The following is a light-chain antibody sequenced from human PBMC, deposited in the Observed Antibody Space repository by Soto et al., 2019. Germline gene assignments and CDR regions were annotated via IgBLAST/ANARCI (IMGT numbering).Light chain of an antibody. CDR1: QSISSY. CDR3: QQSYSTPIT. J-gene: IGKJ5*01. Sequence: IQMTQSPTSLSSSVRDRVTITCRASQSISSYLNWYQQKLGKAPKLLIYATSSLQSGVPSRFSGSGSGTDFTLTISSLQPEDFATYYCQQSYSTPITFGQGTRLEIK. CDR2: ATS. V-gene: IGKV1-39*01.